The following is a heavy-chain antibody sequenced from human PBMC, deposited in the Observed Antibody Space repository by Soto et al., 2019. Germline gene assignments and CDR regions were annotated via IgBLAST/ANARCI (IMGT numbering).Heavy chain of an antibody. V-gene: IGHV1-58*02. D-gene: IGHD3-9*01. CDR3: ARDQNVLRYFDWLLLTDAFDI. CDR2: IVVGSGNT. CDR1: GFTFTSSA. J-gene: IGHJ3*02. Sequence: GASVKVSCKASGFTFTSSAMQWVRQARGQRLEWIGWIVVGSGNTNYAQKFQDRVTITADISTSTAYMELSSLRSEDTAVYYCARDQNVLRYFDWLLLTDAFDIWGQGTMVTVSS.